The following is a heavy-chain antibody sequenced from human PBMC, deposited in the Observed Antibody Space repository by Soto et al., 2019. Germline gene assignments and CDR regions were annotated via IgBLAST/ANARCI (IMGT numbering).Heavy chain of an antibody. D-gene: IGHD2-15*01. CDR3: AKAVVAAKDHYYYYGMDV. CDR1: GFTVSIYA. V-gene: IGHV3-23*01. Sequence: PRGSLRLSCAASGFTVSIYAMSWVRQAPGKGLEWVSAISGSGGSTYYADSVKGRFTISRDNSKSTLYLQMNSLRAEDTAVYYCAKAVVAAKDHYYYYGMDVWGQGTTVTVSS. J-gene: IGHJ6*02. CDR2: ISGSGGST.